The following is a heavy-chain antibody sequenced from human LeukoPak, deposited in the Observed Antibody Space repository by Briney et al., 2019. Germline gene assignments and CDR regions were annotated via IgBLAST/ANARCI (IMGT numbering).Heavy chain of an antibody. J-gene: IGHJ1*01. Sequence: GGSLRLSCEASGFTFSSYAMSWVRQAPGKGLEWVSAISGSGGSTYYADSVKGRFTISRDNSKNTLYLQMNSLRAEDTAVYYCAKDSYSGYDSEYFQHWGQGTLVTVSS. CDR2: ISGSGGST. CDR1: GFTFSSYA. D-gene: IGHD5-12*01. CDR3: AKDSYSGYDSEYFQH. V-gene: IGHV3-23*01.